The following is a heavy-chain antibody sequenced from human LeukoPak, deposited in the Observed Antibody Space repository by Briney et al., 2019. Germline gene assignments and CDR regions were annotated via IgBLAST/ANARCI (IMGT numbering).Heavy chain of an antibody. Sequence: GSLRLSCAASGFTVGNNYMNWVRQAPGKGLEWVSLIFSHGETSYADSVKGRFTISRDNSKNTLYLQMNGLRVEDTAVYYCARDPPAVSINTYAWGQGTLVTVSS. V-gene: IGHV3-66*01. CDR3: ARDPPAVSINTYA. CDR1: GFTVGNNY. J-gene: IGHJ4*02. D-gene: IGHD2-8*01. CDR2: IFSHGET.